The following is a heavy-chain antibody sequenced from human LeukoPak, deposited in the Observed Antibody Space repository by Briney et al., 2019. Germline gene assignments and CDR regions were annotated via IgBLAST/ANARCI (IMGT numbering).Heavy chain of an antibody. CDR2: IYPGDSDT. CDR3: ARHPYCSGGSCYFQCYYYYGMDV. CDR1: GYRFTTYW. J-gene: IGHJ6*02. V-gene: IGHV5-51*01. Sequence: GESLKISCKGSGYRFTTYWIGWVRQMPGKGLEWMGIIYPGDSDTRYSPSFQGQVTISADRSISTAYLQWTSLKASDTAMYYCARHPYCSGGSCYFQCYYYYGMDVWGQGTTVTVSS. D-gene: IGHD2-15*01.